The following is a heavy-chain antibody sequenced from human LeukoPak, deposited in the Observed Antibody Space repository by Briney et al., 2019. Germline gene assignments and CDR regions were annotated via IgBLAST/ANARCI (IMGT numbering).Heavy chain of an antibody. J-gene: IGHJ4*02. CDR2: IYPGDSDT. CDR3: ERPSGYGSALRY. D-gene: IGHD3-10*01. Sequence: GETLKICCKGSGYSFTSYWIGCVLLMPGKGLEWMLIIYPGDSDTSYSPSFQGHVTISADKSNSTAYLQWSSLKASDTAMYYCERPSGYGSALRYWGQGTLVTVSS. V-gene: IGHV5-51*01. CDR1: GYSFTSYW.